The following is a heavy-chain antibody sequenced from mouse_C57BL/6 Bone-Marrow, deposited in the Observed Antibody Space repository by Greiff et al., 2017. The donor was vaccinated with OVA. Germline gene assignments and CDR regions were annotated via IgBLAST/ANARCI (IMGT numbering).Heavy chain of an antibody. J-gene: IGHJ4*01. D-gene: IGHD1-1*01. V-gene: IGHV1-54*01. CDR1: GYAFTNYL. CDR3: ARWGAVVASYYAMDY. Sequence: VKLQESGAELVRPGTSVKVSCKASGYAFTNYLIEWVKQRPGQGLEWIGVINPGSGGTNYNEKFKGKATLTADKSSSTAYMQLSSLTSEDSAVYFCARWGAVVASYYAMDYWGQGTSVTVSS. CDR2: INPGSGGT.